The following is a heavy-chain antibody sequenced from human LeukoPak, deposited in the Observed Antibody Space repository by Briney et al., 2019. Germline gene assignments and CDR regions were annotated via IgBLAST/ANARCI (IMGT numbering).Heavy chain of an antibody. Sequence: GGSLRLSCAASGFTFSSYAMSWVRQAPGKGLEWVSGISGTGGRTYYADSAKGRFTISRDNSKNTLYLQMDSLRAEDTAVYYCAKDPGPLFDGYFVSWGQGTLVTVSS. CDR2: ISGTGGRT. V-gene: IGHV3-23*01. D-gene: IGHD2-8*01. CDR1: GFTFSSYA. J-gene: IGHJ4*02. CDR3: AKDPGPLFDGYFVS.